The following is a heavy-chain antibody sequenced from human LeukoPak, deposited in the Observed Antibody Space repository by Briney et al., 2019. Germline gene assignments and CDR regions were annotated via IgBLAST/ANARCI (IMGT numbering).Heavy chain of an antibody. CDR3: ARVSSLWSFDY. J-gene: IGHJ4*02. CDR1: GFTFSTHW. Sequence: PGGSLRLSCAASGFTFSTHWMHWVRQTPGKGLVWVSRISPDGSRTAYADSVKGRSTISRDNARDTLYLQLNSLGAEDTAVYYCARVSSLWSFDYWGQGTLVTVSS. D-gene: IGHD3-10*01. CDR2: ISPDGSRT. V-gene: IGHV3-74*01.